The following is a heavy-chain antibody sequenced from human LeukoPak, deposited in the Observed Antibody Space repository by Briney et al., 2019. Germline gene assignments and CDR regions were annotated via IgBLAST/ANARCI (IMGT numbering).Heavy chain of an antibody. CDR1: GFTFSSYA. Sequence: PGGSLRLSCAASGFTFSSYAMHWVRQAPGKGLEWVAVISCDGSNKYYADSVKGRFTISRDNSKNTLYLQMNSLRAEDTAVYYCALLLFGESLYYGMDVWGQGTTVTVSS. J-gene: IGHJ6*02. D-gene: IGHD3-10*01. CDR2: ISCDGSNK. V-gene: IGHV3-30*04. CDR3: ALLLFGESLYYGMDV.